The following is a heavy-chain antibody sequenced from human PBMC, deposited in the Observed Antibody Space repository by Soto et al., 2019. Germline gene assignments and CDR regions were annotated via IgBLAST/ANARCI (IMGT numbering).Heavy chain of an antibody. CDR3: ARLNYYDSSALGY. D-gene: IGHD3-22*01. CDR1: GYSFTSYW. Sequence: GESLKISCKGSGYSFTSYWISWVRQMPGKGLEWMGRVDPSDSYTNYSPSFQGHVTISADKSISTAYLQWSSLKASDTAMYYCARLNYYDSSALGYWGQGTLVTVSS. J-gene: IGHJ4*02. V-gene: IGHV5-10-1*01. CDR2: VDPSDSYT.